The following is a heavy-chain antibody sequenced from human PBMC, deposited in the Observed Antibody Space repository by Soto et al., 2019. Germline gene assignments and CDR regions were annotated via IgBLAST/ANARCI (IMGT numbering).Heavy chain of an antibody. CDR2: IYYSGST. CDR3: ARTYCGGDCYGVIMLGY. Sequence: SETLSLTCTVSCGSISSGGYYWSWIRQHPGKGLEWIGYIYYSGSTYYNPSLKSRVTISVDTSKNQFSLKLSSVTAADTAVYYCARTYCGGDCYGVIMLGYWGQGTLVTVSS. D-gene: IGHD2-21*02. J-gene: IGHJ4*02. CDR1: CGSISSGGYY. V-gene: IGHV4-31*03.